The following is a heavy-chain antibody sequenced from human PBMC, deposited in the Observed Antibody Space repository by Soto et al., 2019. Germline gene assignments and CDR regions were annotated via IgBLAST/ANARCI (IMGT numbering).Heavy chain of an antibody. CDR2: IKSKTEGGTT. J-gene: IGHJ4*02. D-gene: IGHD6-13*01. CDR3: TTNVLVWSSWSWAVDH. V-gene: IGHV3-15*07. CDR1: GFTFSNAW. Sequence: PGGSLRLSCAASGFTFSNAWMNWVRQAPGKGLEWVGHIKSKTEGGTTDYAAPVKGRFTFSRDDSTDTLYLQMNSLKSEDTAVYYCTTNVLVWSSWSWAVDHWGQGTRVTVAS.